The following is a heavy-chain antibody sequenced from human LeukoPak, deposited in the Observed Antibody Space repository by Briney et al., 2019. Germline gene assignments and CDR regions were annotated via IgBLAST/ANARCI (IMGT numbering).Heavy chain of an antibody. CDR3: SVVSDAFDI. V-gene: IGHV3-7*05. CDR2: INRDGSQK. CDR1: GFTFSSCW. D-gene: IGHD3-22*01. J-gene: IGHJ3*02. Sequence: GGSLRLSCAASGFTFSSCWMTWVRQAPGKGLEWVANINRDGSQKSYVDSVKGRFTISRDNAKNSLYLQMDSLRAEDTAVYYCSVVSDAFDIWGQGTMVTVSS.